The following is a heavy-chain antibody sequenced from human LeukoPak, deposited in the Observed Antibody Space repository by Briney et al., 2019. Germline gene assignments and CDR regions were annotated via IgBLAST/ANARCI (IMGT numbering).Heavy chain of an antibody. CDR2: IYYSGST. J-gene: IGHJ4*02. Sequence: SETLSLTCTVSGGSISSSSYYWGWIRQPPGKGLEWIGSIYYSGSTYYNPSLKSRVTISVDTSKNQFSLQLSSVTAADTAVYYCARAVTCSVDSCYLNYWGQGTLVTVSS. D-gene: IGHD2-15*01. CDR3: ARAVTCSVDSCYLNY. V-gene: IGHV4-39*01. CDR1: GGSISSSSYY.